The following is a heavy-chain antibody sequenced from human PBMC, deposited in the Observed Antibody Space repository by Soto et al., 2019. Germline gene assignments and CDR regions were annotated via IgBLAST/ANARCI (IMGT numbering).Heavy chain of an antibody. V-gene: IGHV1-69*13. CDR1: GGTFSSYA. D-gene: IGHD3-16*01. J-gene: IGHJ4*02. CDR2: IIPIFGTA. CDR3: ARSGLGGGYHFDY. Sequence: VASVKVSCKASGGTFSSYAISWVRQAPGQGLEWMGGIIPIFGTANYAQKFQGRVTITADESTSTAYMELSSLRSEDTAVYYCARSGLGGGYHFDYWGKGTMVTVSS.